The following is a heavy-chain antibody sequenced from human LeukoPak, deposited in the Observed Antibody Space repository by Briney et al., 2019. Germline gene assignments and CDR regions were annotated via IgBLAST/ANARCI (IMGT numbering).Heavy chain of an antibody. CDR1: GGTFSSYA. Sequence: ASVTVSCKASGGTFSSYAISWGRQAPGQGLEWMGGIIPIFGTANYAQKFQGRVTITADESSSTAYIELSSLRSEDTAVYYGARAGSPVLPGSFDSDWYDPWGWGTLVTVSS. V-gene: IGHV1-69*01. J-gene: IGHJ5*02. CDR3: ARAGSPVLPGSFDSDWYDP. D-gene: IGHD2-2*01. CDR2: IIPIFGTA.